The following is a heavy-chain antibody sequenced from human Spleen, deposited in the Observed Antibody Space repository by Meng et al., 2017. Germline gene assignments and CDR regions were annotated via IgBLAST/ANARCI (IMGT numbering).Heavy chain of an antibody. CDR3: AREGGAYPVDY. J-gene: IGHJ4*02. D-gene: IGHD1-26*01. CDR2: ISGSGRIV. CDR1: GFTFDDYG. V-gene: IGHV3-11*01. Sequence: GESLKISCAASGFTFDDYGMSWVRQAPGKGLEWVAYISGSGRIVYYADSVKGRFTISRDNAKNSLYLQLSSLRAEDAAVYYCAREGGAYPVDYWGQGTLVTVSS.